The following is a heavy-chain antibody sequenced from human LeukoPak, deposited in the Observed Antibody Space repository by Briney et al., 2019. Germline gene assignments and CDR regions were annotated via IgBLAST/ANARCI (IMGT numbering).Heavy chain of an antibody. J-gene: IGHJ5*02. CDR2: INHSGST. CDR3: ARGYGGKRRKWFDP. Sequence: SETLSLTCAVYGGSFSGYYWSWIRQPPGKGLEWIGEINHSGSTNYNPSLKSRVTISVDTSKNQFSLKLSSVTAADTAVYYCARGYGGKRRKWFDPWGQGTLVTVSP. D-gene: IGHD4-23*01. V-gene: IGHV4-34*01. CDR1: GGSFSGYY.